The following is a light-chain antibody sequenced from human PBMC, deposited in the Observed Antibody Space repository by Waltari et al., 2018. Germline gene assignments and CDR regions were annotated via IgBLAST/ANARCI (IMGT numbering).Light chain of an antibody. CDR2: AAS. CDR1: QSVSSN. Sequence: VMTQSPATLSVSPGESATLSCRASQSVSSNLAWYQPKPGQVPRLLIYAASTRATGIPARFSGSGSVTEFTLTISSMRSEDFAVYYCQHYNNWPPWTFGQGTKVEIK. CDR3: QHYNNWPPWT. J-gene: IGKJ1*01. V-gene: IGKV3-15*01.